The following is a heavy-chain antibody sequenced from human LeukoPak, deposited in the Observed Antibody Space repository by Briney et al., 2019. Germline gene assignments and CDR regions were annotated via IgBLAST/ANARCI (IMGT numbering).Heavy chain of an antibody. CDR3: AKDRYYYDSSGLDY. Sequence: GGSLRLSCAASGFTFDDYAMHWVRQAPGKGLEWVTGISWNSGSIGYADSVKGRFTISRDNAKNSLYLQMNSLRAEDTALYYCAKDRYYYDSSGLDYWGQGTLVTVSS. CDR2: ISWNSGSI. V-gene: IGHV3-9*01. D-gene: IGHD3-22*01. J-gene: IGHJ4*02. CDR1: GFTFDDYA.